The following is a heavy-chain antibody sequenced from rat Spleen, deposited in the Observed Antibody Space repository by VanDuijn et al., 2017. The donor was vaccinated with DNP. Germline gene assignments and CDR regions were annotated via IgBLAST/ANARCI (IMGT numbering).Heavy chain of an antibody. V-gene: IGHV2-77*01. CDR1: GFLLTTYG. CDR3: AVNYGSYGYAMDA. CDR2: IWGDGST. D-gene: IGHD1-3*01. Sequence: QVQMRETGPGLVQTTQTLSVTCTVSGFLLTTYGVHWVRQAPGNGLEGMGIIWGDGSTNYNSALQYRLSISRDTSKSEVFLTMNSLQTDDTAVYYCAVNYGSYGYAMDAWGQGTSVTVSS. J-gene: IGHJ4*01.